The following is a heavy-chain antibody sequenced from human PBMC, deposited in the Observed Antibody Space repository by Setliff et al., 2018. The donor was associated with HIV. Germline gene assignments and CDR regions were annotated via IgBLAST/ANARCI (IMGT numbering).Heavy chain of an antibody. D-gene: IGHD6-19*01. CDR3: AAFDSGRDV. Sequence: SETLSLTCAVSGGSISSSNWWSWVRQPPGKGLEWIGEIHPTGRINYNPSYKSRVTVSLDTSKIQFSLKLNSVTAADTGVYYCAAFDSGRDVWGQGTLVTVSS. CDR1: GGSISSSNW. V-gene: IGHV4-4*02. J-gene: IGHJ4*02. CDR2: IHPTGRI.